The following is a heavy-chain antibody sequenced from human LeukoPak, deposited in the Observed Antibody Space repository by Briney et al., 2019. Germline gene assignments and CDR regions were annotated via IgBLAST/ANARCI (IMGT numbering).Heavy chain of an antibody. Sequence: GGSLRLSCAGSGFSFSISWMAWVRQAPGKGLEWVANIKPDGSETHYVDSVGGRFTISRDNAKNSLYLQMHSLRVEDTAVYYCAIANGHDRSWDMDVWGQGTMLTVSS. J-gene: IGHJ3*01. CDR2: IKPDGSET. CDR3: AIANGHDRSWDMDV. CDR1: GFSFSISW. D-gene: IGHD6-13*01. V-gene: IGHV3-7*01.